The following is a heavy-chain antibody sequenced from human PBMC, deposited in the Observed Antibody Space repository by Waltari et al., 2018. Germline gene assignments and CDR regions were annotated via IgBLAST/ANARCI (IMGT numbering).Heavy chain of an antibody. CDR2: FDRGDGQT. CDR1: EYPLGAFP. V-gene: IGHV1-24*01. D-gene: IGHD2-15*01. Sequence: QVQVVQSAAEAVTPRAPVKVSCKLPEYPLGAFPIHSVRQPPGKGLEWIGRFDRGDGQTTSAPKFLGRLTMTEDTSTDTAYMELSSLRSEDTAVYYCHLLGRDIVLAGATPSYYSYMDVWGRGTSVTVSS. J-gene: IGHJ6*03. CDR3: HLLGRDIVLAGATPSYYSYMDV.